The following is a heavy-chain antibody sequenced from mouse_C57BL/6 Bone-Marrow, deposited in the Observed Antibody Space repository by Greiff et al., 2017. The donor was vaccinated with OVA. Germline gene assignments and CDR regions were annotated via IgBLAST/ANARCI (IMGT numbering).Heavy chain of an antibody. CDR1: GYTFTSYG. CDR2: IYPRSGNT. Sequence: QVHVKQSGAELARPGASVKLSCKASGYTFTSYGISWVKQRPGQGLEWIGEIYPRSGNTYYNEKFKGKATLTADKSSSTAYMELRSLTSEDSAVYFCARDGSSYYAMDYWGQGTSVTVSS. V-gene: IGHV1-81*01. CDR3: ARDGSSYYAMDY. D-gene: IGHD1-1*01. J-gene: IGHJ4*01.